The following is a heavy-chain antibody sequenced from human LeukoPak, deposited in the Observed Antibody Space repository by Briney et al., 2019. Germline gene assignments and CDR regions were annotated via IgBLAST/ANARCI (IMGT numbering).Heavy chain of an antibody. CDR1: GGSISSYY. D-gene: IGHD3-22*01. V-gene: IGHV4-4*07. Sequence: PETLSLTCTVSGGSISSYYWSWIRQPAGKGLEWIGRIYTSGSTNYNPSLKSRVTMSVDTSRNQFSLKLSSVTAADTAVYYCARDGSYYYDSSGPFDPWGQGTLVTVSS. CDR3: ARDGSYYYDSSGPFDP. CDR2: IYTSGST. J-gene: IGHJ5*02.